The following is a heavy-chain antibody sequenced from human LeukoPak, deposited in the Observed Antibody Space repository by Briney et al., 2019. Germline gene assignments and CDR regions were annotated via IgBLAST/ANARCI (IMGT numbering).Heavy chain of an antibody. CDR1: GGSISSHY. Sequence: SETLSLTCTVSGGSISSHYWSWMRQPPGKGLEWIGYIYYSGSTNYNPSLKSRVTISVDTSKTQFSLKLSSVTAADTAVYYCARGPTIVWYQLLWGFDPWGQGTLVTVSS. D-gene: IGHD2-2*01. J-gene: IGHJ5*02. CDR3: ARGPTIVWYQLLWGFDP. CDR2: IYYSGST. V-gene: IGHV4-59*11.